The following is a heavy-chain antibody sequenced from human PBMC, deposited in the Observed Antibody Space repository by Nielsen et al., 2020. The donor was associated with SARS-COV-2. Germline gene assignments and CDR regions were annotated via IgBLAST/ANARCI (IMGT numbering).Heavy chain of an antibody. D-gene: IGHD2/OR15-2a*01. CDR2: ISSSSSYI. CDR3: ARQPFLLAWFDP. Sequence: GESLKIFCAASGFTFSSHSMNLVRQAPGKGLEWVSSISSSSSYIYYADSVNGRFTISKDNAKNSLYLQMNSLKAEDTAVYYCARQPFLLAWFDPWGQGTLVTVSS. V-gene: IGHV3-21*01. J-gene: IGHJ5*02. CDR1: GFTFSSHS.